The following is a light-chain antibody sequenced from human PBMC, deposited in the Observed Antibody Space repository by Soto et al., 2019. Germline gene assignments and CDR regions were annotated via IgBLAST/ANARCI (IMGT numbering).Light chain of an antibody. CDR3: QQYGSSPRIT. J-gene: IGKJ5*01. CDR2: GAS. V-gene: IGKV3-20*01. CDR1: QSVSSSY. Sequence: EIVLTQSPSTLSLSPGERATLXXRASQSVSSSYLAWYQQKPGQAPRLXXYGASSRATGIPDRFSGSGSGTDFTLTISRLEPEDFAVYYCQQYGSSPRITFGQGTRLDIK.